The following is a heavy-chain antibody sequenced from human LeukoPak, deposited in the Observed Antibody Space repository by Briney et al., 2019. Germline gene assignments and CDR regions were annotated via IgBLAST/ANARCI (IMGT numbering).Heavy chain of an antibody. V-gene: IGHV4-59*01. Sequence: WETLALTCTVSGGSLSSYYWSWIRQPPGKGLEWIGYIYYSGSTNYNPSLKSRVTISVDTSKNQFSLKLSTVTAADTAVYHCAREGNDYSNYPLWYYYYYMDVWGKGTTVTVSS. CDR2: IYYSGST. CDR1: GGSLSSYY. J-gene: IGHJ6*03. D-gene: IGHD4-11*01. CDR3: AREGNDYSNYPLWYYYYYMDV.